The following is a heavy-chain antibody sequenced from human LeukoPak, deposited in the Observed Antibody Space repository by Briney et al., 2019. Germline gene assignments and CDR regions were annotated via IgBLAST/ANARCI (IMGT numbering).Heavy chain of an antibody. CDR2: ISGSGGST. D-gene: IGHD5-18*01. Sequence: GGSLRLSCAASGFTFSSYAMSWVRQAPGKGLEWVSAISGSGGSTYYADSVKGRFTISRDNAKNSLYLQMNSLRAEDTAVYYCARPPSNDVDTHFFDYWGQGTLVTVSS. V-gene: IGHV3-23*01. CDR3: ARPPSNDVDTHFFDY. J-gene: IGHJ4*02. CDR1: GFTFSSYA.